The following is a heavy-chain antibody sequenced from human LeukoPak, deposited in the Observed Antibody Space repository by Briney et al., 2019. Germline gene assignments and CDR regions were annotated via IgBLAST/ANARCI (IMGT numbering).Heavy chain of an antibody. CDR2: IYHTGST. CDR1: GGSISSYY. CDR3: ASRKLGNDY. Sequence: SETLSLTCTVSGGSISSYYWSWVRQPPGKGLEWIGYIYHTGSTSYSPSLKSRVTISADTSQNQFSLKLSSVTAADTAVYYCASRKLGNDYWGQGTLVTVSS. D-gene: IGHD7-27*01. V-gene: IGHV4-59*01. J-gene: IGHJ4*02.